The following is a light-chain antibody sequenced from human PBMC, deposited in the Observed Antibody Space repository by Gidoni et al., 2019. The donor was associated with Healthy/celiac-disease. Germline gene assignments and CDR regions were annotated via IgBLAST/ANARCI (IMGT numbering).Light chain of an antibody. V-gene: IGKV3-20*01. CDR1: QSVSSSY. CDR2: GAS. Sequence: EIVLTQSPGTLSLSPGERATLSCRASQSVSSSYLAWYQQKPGQAPRLLIYGASSRATGIPDRFSGSGSGTDVTLTISRLEPEDFAVYYCQQYGSSPLTFXGXTKVXIK. J-gene: IGKJ4*01. CDR3: QQYGSSPLT.